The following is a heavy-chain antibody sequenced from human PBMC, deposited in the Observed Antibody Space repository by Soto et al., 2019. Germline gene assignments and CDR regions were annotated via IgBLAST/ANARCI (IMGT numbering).Heavy chain of an antibody. CDR2: IYYSGST. D-gene: IGHD2-2*01. CDR1: GGSISSGDYY. CDR3: AIVFTQLKWFDP. Sequence: SETLSLTGTGSGGSISSGDYYWSWIRQPPGKGLEWIGYIYYSGSTYYNPSLKSRVTISVDTSKNQFSLKLSSVTAADTAVYYCAIVFTQLKWFDPWGQGTLVTVSS. V-gene: IGHV4-30-4*01. J-gene: IGHJ5*02.